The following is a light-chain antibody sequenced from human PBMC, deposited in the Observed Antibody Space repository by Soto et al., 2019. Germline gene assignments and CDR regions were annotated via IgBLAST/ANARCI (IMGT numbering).Light chain of an antibody. J-gene: IGKJ4*01. V-gene: IGKV1-39*01. Sequence: DIQMTQSPSSLSASVGDRVTITCRASQSISRYLNWYQQKPRKAPNLLIYSASNLQTGVPSRFSGSGSGTDFTLTITSLQPEDFATYYCQQLRMYPSTFGGGTKVDIK. CDR2: SAS. CDR1: QSISRY. CDR3: QQLRMYPST.